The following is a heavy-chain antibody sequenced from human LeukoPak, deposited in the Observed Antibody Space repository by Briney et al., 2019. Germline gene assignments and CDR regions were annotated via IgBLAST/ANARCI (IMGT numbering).Heavy chain of an antibody. D-gene: IGHD4-17*01. V-gene: IGHV4-59*01. CDR2: IYYSGST. J-gene: IGHJ4*02. CDR1: GGSISSYY. Sequence: PSETLSLTCTVSGGSISSYYWSWIRQPPGKGLEWIGYIYYSGSTNYNPSLKSRVTISVDTSKNQFSLKLSSVTAADTAVYYCARGLADYGDSPFDYWGQGTLVTVSS. CDR3: ARGLADYGDSPFDY.